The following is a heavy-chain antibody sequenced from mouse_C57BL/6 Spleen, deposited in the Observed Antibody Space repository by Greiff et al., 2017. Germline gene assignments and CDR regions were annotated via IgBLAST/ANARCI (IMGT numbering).Heavy chain of an antibody. CDR2: IYPGDGDT. CDR1: GYAFSSSW. Sequence: QVQLQQSGPELVKPGASVKISCKASGYAFSSSWLNWVKQSPGKGLEWIGRIYPGDGDTNDNGKFKGKATLTAAKSSSTAYMQLSSLTSEDSAVYFCARSDGLYYYAMDYWGQGTSVTVSS. V-gene: IGHV1-82*01. J-gene: IGHJ4*01. CDR3: ARSDGLYYYAMDY. D-gene: IGHD2-3*01.